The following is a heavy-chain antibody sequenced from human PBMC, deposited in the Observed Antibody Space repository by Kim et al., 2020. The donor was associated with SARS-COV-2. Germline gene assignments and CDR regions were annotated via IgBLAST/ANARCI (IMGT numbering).Heavy chain of an antibody. CDR2: IYYSGST. CDR1: GGSVSSGSYY. V-gene: IGHV4-61*01. J-gene: IGHJ5*02. CDR3: ARRGNWFDP. Sequence: SETLSLTCTVSGGSVSSGSYYWSWIRQPPGKGLEWIGYIYYSGSTNYNPSLKSRVTISVDTSKNQFSLKLSSVTAADTAVYYCARRGNWFDPWGQGTLVTVSS.